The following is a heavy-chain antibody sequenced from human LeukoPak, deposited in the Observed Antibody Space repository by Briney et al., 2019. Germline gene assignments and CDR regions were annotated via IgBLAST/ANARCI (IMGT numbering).Heavy chain of an antibody. CDR3: AREATSYQLLYTLFDP. CDR1: GYTFTGYY. V-gene: IGHV1-2*02. Sequence: ASVKVSCKASGYTFTGYYMHWVRQAPGRGLEWMGWINPNSGGTNYAQKFQGRVTMTRDTSISTAYMELSRLRSDDTAVYYCAREATSYQLLYTLFDPWGQGTLVTVSS. J-gene: IGHJ5*02. CDR2: INPNSGGT. D-gene: IGHD2-2*02.